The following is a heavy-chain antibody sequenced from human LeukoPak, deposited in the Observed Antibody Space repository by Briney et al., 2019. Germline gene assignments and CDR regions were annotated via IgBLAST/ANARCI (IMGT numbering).Heavy chain of an antibody. CDR2: IYTSGST. CDR3: ARHIPVVPAAIAGLDWFDP. D-gene: IGHD2-2*02. Sequence: SQTLSLTCTVSGGSISSGSYYWSWIRQPAGKGLEWIGRIYTSGSTTYNPSLKSRVTISVDTSKNQFSLKLSSVTAADTAVYYCARHIPVVPAAIAGLDWFDPWGQGTLVTVSS. V-gene: IGHV4-61*02. J-gene: IGHJ5*02. CDR1: GGSISSGSYY.